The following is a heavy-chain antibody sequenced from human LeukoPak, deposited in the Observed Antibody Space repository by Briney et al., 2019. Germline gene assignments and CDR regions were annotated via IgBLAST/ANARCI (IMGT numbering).Heavy chain of an antibody. CDR2: ISSSSSYI. CDR3: ARSEMGYYYYYMDV. D-gene: IGHD2-8*01. Sequence: TGGSLRLSCVASGFTFRLFGMHWVRQAPGKGLEWVSSISSSSSYIYYADSVKGRFTISRDNAKNSLYLQMNSLRAEDTGVYYCARSEMGYYYYYMDVWGKGTTVTVSS. J-gene: IGHJ6*03. CDR1: GFTFRLFG. V-gene: IGHV3-21*01.